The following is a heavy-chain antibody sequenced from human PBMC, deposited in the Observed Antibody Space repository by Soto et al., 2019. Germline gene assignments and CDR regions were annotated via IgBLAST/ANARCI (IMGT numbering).Heavy chain of an antibody. Sequence: EVQLLESGGGLVQPGGSLRLSCAASGFTFSSYAMSWVRQAPGKGLEWVSAISGSGGSTYYADSVKGRFTISRDNSKNTLYQERSIARAEDTAVYYCAKVGGSSGTGRRHGADYRGQGTLVTVSS. CDR2: ISGSGGST. CDR3: AKVGGSSGTGRRHGADY. J-gene: IGHJ4*02. CDR1: GFTFSSYA. V-gene: IGHV3-23*01. D-gene: IGHD6-19*01.